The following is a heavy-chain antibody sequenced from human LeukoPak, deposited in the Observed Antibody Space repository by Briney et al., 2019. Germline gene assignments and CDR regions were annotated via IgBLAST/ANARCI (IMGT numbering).Heavy chain of an antibody. CDR2: IYHSGTT. Sequence: PSETLSLTCAVSGDSITSHNWWSWVRQSPGKGLEWIGEIYHSGTTNYSPSLKSRVTISADKSKNQLSLRLTSVTAADTAVYFCASCLFDYYYFDQWGRGTLVTVSS. CDR3: ASCLFDYYYFDQ. J-gene: IGHJ4*02. D-gene: IGHD3-10*01. CDR1: GDSITSHNW. V-gene: IGHV4-4*02.